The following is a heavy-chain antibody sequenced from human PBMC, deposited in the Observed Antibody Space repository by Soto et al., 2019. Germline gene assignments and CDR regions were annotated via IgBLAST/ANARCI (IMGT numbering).Heavy chain of an antibody. D-gene: IGHD3-22*01. J-gene: IGHJ6*02. CDR1: GFTFGDYA. V-gene: IGHV3-49*04. Sequence: GGSLRLSCTASGFTFGDYAMSWVRQAPGKGLEWVGFIRSKAYGGTTEYAASVKGRFTISRDDSKSIAYLQMNSLKTEYTAVYYCTRDQRSGYYGMDVWGQGTTVTVSS. CDR2: IRSKAYGGTT. CDR3: TRDQRSGYYGMDV.